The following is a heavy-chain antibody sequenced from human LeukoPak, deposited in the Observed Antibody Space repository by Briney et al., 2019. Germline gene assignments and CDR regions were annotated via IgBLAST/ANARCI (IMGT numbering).Heavy chain of an antibody. D-gene: IGHD1-26*01. J-gene: IGHJ4*02. Sequence: SETLSLTCTVSGGSISSGSYYWSWIRQPAGKGLEWIGRIYTSGSTNYNPSLKSRVTISVDTAKNQVSLKLSSVIAAGTAVYYCARDSGSPACFDYWGQGTLVTVSS. CDR1: GGSISSGSYY. V-gene: IGHV4-61*02. CDR2: IYTSGST. CDR3: ARDSGSPACFDY.